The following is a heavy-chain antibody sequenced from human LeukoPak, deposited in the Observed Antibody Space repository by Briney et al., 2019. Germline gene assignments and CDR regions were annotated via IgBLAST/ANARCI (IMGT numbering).Heavy chain of an antibody. V-gene: IGHV4-39*07. D-gene: IGHD2-2*01. CDR3: ARDPSIVVVPAAYFDY. CDR2: IYYSGST. CDR1: GGSISSSSYY. Sequence: SETLSLTCTVSGGSISSSSYYWGWIRQPPGKGLEWIGSIYYSGSTYYNPSLKSRVTISVDTSKNQFSLKLGSVTAADTAVYYCARDPSIVVVPAAYFDYWGQGTLVTVSS. J-gene: IGHJ4*02.